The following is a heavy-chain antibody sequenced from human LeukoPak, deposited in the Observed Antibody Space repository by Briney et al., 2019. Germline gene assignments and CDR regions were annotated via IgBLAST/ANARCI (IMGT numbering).Heavy chain of an antibody. J-gene: IGHJ4*02. V-gene: IGHV7-4-1*02. D-gene: IGHD3-22*01. CDR2: INTNTGNP. CDR1: GYTFTHYA. CDR3: VTRDGVSSGFFNLDY. Sequence: GASVKVSCKASGYTFTHYAMNWVRQAPGQGLEWMGWINTNTGNPTYAQGFTGRFVFSLDTSASTAYLQISSLKAEDTAVYYCVTRDGVSSGFFNLDYWGQGTLVTVSS.